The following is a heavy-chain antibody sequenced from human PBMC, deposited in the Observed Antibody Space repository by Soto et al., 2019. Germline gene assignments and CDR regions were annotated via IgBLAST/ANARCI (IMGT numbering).Heavy chain of an antibody. CDR2: ISYDGSNK. Sequence: GGSLRLSCAASGFTFSSYAMHWVRQAPGKGLEWVAVISYDGSNKYYADSVKGRFTISRDNSKNTLYLQMNSLRAEDTAVYYCARETPAYSSRINYYYYGMDVWGQGTTVTVSS. V-gene: IGHV3-30-3*01. D-gene: IGHD6-13*01. J-gene: IGHJ6*02. CDR1: GFTFSSYA. CDR3: ARETPAYSSRINYYYYGMDV.